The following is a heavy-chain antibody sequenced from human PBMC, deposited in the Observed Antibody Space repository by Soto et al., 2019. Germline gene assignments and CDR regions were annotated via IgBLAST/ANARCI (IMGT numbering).Heavy chain of an antibody. Sequence: GGSLRLSCAASGFTFSSYSMNWVRQAPGKGLEWVSSISSSSSYIYYADSVKGRFTISRDNAKNSLYLQMNSLRAEDTAVYYCASLDYDFWSGYYGPRYGMDVWGQGTTVTV. CDR1: GFTFSSYS. J-gene: IGHJ6*02. CDR2: ISSSSSYI. D-gene: IGHD3-3*01. CDR3: ASLDYDFWSGYYGPRYGMDV. V-gene: IGHV3-21*01.